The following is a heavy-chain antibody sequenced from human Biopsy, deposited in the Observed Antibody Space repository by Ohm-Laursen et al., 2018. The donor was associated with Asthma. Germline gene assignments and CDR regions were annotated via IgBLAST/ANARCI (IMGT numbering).Heavy chain of an antibody. J-gene: IGHJ4*02. CDR2: ISYDGFNK. CDR1: GFTFSSYG. V-gene: IGHV3-30*03. D-gene: IGHD1-7*01. Sequence: SLRLSCTASGFTFSSYGMHWARQAPGKGLEWVAVISYDGFNKDYGDSVKGRFTISRDNSKNTLYLQMNSLTPDDTAVYFYARESLGISGTIYWYDWWGQGTLVTVSS. CDR3: ARESLGISGTIYWYDW.